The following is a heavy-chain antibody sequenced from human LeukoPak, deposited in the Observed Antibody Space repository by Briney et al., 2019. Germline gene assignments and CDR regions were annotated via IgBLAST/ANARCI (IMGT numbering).Heavy chain of an antibody. CDR2: ISYDGSNK. CDR1: GFTFSSYG. V-gene: IGHV3-30*03. Sequence: PGGSLRLSCAASGFTFSSYGMHWVRQAPGKGLEWVAVISYDGSNKYYADSVKGRFTISRDNSKNTLYLQMNSLRAEDTAVYYCARDGSLSGSGSYYQANYYYYGMDVWGQGTTVTVSS. J-gene: IGHJ6*02. CDR3: ARDGSLSGSGSYYQANYYYYGMDV. D-gene: IGHD3-10*01.